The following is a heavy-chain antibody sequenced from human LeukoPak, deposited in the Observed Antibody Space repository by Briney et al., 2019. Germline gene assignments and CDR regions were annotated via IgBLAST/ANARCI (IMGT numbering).Heavy chain of an antibody. V-gene: IGHV3-30*02. CDR2: IRYDGSNK. CDR3: ARDLTYSNYEVFDY. CDR1: GFTFSSYG. J-gene: IGHJ4*02. D-gene: IGHD4-11*01. Sequence: GSLRLSCAASGFTFSSYGMHWVRQAPGKGLEWVAFIRYDGSNKYYADSVKGRFTISRDNSKNTLYLQMNSLRAEDTAVYYCARDLTYSNYEVFDYWGQGTLVTVSS.